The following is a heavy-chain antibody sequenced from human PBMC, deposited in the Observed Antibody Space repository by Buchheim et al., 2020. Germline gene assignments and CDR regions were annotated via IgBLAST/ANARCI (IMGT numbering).Heavy chain of an antibody. J-gene: IGHJ4*02. CDR2: LKSNSDGGTT. Sequence: EVRLVESGGGFVKPGGSLRLSCAGSGVTFSNAWMSWVRQTPRKGLEWVGRLKSNSDGGTTDYAAHVKGRFTVPRDDPPNTLYLQMNSLKTEDTAVYFCTTKYYWGQG. D-gene: IGHD2/OR15-2a*01. V-gene: IGHV3-15*01. CDR1: GVTFSNAW. CDR3: TTKYY.